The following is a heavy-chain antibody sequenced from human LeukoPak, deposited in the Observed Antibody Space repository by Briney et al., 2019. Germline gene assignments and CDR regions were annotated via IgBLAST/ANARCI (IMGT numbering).Heavy chain of an antibody. CDR2: INHSGST. V-gene: IGHV4-34*01. Sequence: SETLSLTCAVYGGSFSGYYWSWIRQPPGKGLEWIGEINHSGSTNYNPSLKSRVTISVDTSKNQFSLKLSSVTAADTAVYYCARATVTTYRGRSKYYFDYWGQGTLVTVSS. J-gene: IGHJ4*02. CDR3: ARATVTTYRGRSKYYFDY. CDR1: GGSFSGYY. D-gene: IGHD4-17*01.